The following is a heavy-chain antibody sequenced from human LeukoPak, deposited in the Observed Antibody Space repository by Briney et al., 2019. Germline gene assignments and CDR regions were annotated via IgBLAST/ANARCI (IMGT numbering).Heavy chain of an antibody. CDR3: ARDSPAGRTYFDY. D-gene: IGHD1-1*01. J-gene: IGHJ4*02. CDR2: ISGSGSST. V-gene: IGHV3-23*01. Sequence: GGSLRLSCAASGFTFSSYAMSWVRQAPGKGLEWVSAISGSGSSTYYADSVKGRFTISRDNSKNTLYLQMNSLRAEDTAVYYCARDSPAGRTYFDYWGQGTLVTVSS. CDR1: GFTFSSYA.